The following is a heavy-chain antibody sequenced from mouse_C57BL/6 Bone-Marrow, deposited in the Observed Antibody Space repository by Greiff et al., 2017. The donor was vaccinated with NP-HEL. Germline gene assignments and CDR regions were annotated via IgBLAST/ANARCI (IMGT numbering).Heavy chain of an antibody. CDR1: GYTFTSYW. V-gene: IGHV1-55*01. Sequence: QVQLQQPGAELVKPGASVTMSCKASGYTFTSYWITWVKQRPGQGLEWIGDIYPGSGSTNYNEKFKSKATLTVDTSSSTAYMQLSSLTSEDSAVYYCARRGLFDYALAYWGQGTLVTVSA. CDR2: IYPGSGST. CDR3: ARRGLFDYALAY. D-gene: IGHD2-4*01. J-gene: IGHJ3*01.